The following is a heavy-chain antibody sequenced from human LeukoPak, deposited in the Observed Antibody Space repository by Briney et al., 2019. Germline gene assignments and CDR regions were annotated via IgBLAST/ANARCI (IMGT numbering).Heavy chain of an antibody. CDR1: GFTVSSNY. Sequence: GGSLRLSCAASGFTVSSNYMSWVRQAPGKGLEWVSGIYSGGSTYYADSVKGRFTISRDNSKNTLYLQMNSLRAEDTAVYYCARDHSGYLTYYFDYWGQGTLVTVSS. CDR2: IYSGGST. V-gene: IGHV3-53*01. J-gene: IGHJ4*02. D-gene: IGHD3-22*01. CDR3: ARDHSGYLTYYFDY.